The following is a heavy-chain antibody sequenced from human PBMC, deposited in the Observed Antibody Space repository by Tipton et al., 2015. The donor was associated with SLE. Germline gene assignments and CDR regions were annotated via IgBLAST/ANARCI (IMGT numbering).Heavy chain of an antibody. J-gene: IGHJ5*02. CDR2: IYYSGST. CDR3: ARVSTQGWFDP. V-gene: IGHV4-61*09. Sequence: TLSLTCTVSGGSISSGSYYWSWIRQPAGKGLEWIGYIYYSGSTNYNPSLKSRVTISVDTSKNQFSLKLSSVTAADTAVYYCARVSTQGWFDPWGQGTLVTVSS. D-gene: IGHD6-13*01. CDR1: GGSISSGSYY.